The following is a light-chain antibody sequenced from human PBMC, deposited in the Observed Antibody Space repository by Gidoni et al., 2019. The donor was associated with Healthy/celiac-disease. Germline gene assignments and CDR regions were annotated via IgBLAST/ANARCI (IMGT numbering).Light chain of an antibody. CDR2: GAP. Sequence: EIVMTQSQATLSVFPGERATLSCRASQSVSSNFAWYQQKPGQAPRRLIYGAPTRATGIPARFSGSGSGTEFNLTISSLQSEDFAVYYCQKYNNWWTFGQGTKVEIK. J-gene: IGKJ1*01. CDR1: QSVSSN. CDR3: QKYNNWWT. V-gene: IGKV3-15*01.